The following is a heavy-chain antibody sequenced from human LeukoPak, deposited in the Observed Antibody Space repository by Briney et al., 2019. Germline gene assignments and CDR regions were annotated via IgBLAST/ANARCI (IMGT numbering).Heavy chain of an antibody. D-gene: IGHD2-15*01. CDR1: GGSISSGGYY. J-gene: IGHJ4*02. Sequence: SQTLSFTCTVSGGSISSGGYYWSWIRQHPGKGLEWIGYIYYSGSTYYNPSLKSRVTISVDTSKNPFSLKLSSVTAADTAVYHCARDLLGGGYFDYWGQGTLVTVPS. V-gene: IGHV4-31*03. CDR3: ARDLLGGGYFDY. CDR2: IYYSGST.